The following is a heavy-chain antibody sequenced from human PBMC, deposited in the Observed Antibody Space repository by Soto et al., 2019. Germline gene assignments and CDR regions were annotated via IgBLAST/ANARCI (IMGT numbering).Heavy chain of an antibody. CDR2: IYYSGST. D-gene: IGHD1-26*01. CDR3: ARQAEWELGLFAY. V-gene: IGHV4-39*01. Sequence: QLQLQESGPGLVKPSETLSLTCTVSGGSISSSSYYWGWIRQPPGKGLEWIGSIYYSGSTYYNPSLKSRVTISVDTSKNQFSLKLSSVTAADTSVYYCARQAEWELGLFAYWGQGTLVTVSS. CDR1: GGSISSSSYY. J-gene: IGHJ4*02.